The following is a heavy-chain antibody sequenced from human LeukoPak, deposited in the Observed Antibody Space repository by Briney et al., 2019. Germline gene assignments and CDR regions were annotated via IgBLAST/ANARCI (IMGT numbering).Heavy chain of an antibody. CDR2: FYRGGST. V-gene: IGHV4-38-2*02. Sequence: SETLSLTCTVSGYSISSGYYWGWIRQPPGKGLEWIGNFYRGGSTYYNPSLKSRVTMSGDTSKNQFSLNLSSVTAADTAVYFCVRVTTSSWFEGYFDYWGQGTLVTVSS. CDR1: GYSISSGYY. D-gene: IGHD6-13*01. J-gene: IGHJ4*02. CDR3: VRVTTSSWFEGYFDY.